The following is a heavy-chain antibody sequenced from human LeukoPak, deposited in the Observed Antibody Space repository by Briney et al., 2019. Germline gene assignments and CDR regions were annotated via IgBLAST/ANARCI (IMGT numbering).Heavy chain of an antibody. CDR2: IYYRGST. V-gene: IGHV4-61*01. Sequence: SETLSLACTVSGCSVSSGLHYWNWIRQPPGKGLEWIGYIYYRGSTDYNPSLKSRVTMSVATSKNQFSLKLRSVTAADTAVYYCARDSHFCSGISCDLGWFDPWGQGTLVTVSS. D-gene: IGHD2-2*01. J-gene: IGHJ5*02. CDR3: ARDSHFCSGISCDLGWFDP. CDR1: GCSVSSGLHY.